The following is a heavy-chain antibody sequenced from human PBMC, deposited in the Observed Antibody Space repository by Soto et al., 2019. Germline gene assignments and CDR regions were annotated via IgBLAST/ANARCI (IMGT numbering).Heavy chain of an antibody. CDR1: VYTVTNYY. CDR2: ISPNSGGT. CDR3: ARGAVVPAATSSNWFDP. Sequence: ASLRVSCKASVYTVTNYYMHRVLQAPGQSLEWMGWISPNSGGTNYAEKFQGWVTMTRDTSISTAYMELSRLRSADTAVYYCARGAVVPAATSSNWFDPWGKGTLVTVSS. V-gene: IGHV1-2*04. D-gene: IGHD2-2*01. J-gene: IGHJ5*02.